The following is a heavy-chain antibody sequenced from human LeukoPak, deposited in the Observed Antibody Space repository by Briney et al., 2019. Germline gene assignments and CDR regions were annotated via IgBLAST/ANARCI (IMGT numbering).Heavy chain of an antibody. V-gene: IGHV3-21*01. CDR1: GFNFSNYN. CDR2: ISSSSSYI. Sequence: GGSLRLSCAASGFNFSNYNMNWVRQAPGKGLEWVSSISSSSSYIYYADSVKGRFTISRDNAKNSLYLQMNSLRAEDTAVYYCARDHVYDSSGYYYVCAFDIWGQGTMVTVSS. CDR3: ARDHVYDSSGYYYVCAFDI. J-gene: IGHJ3*02. D-gene: IGHD3-22*01.